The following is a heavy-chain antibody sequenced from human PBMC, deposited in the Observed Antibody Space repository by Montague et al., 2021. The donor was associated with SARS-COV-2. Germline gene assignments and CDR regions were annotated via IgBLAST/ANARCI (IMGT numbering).Heavy chain of an antibody. D-gene: IGHD1-14*01. J-gene: IGHJ4*02. CDR1: GGSLSGYY. CDR2: INHSGST. CDR3: ARGILEPLDY. V-gene: IGHV4-34*01. Sequence: SETLSLTCAVYGGSLSGYYWSWIRQPPGKGLEWIGEINHSGSTNYNPSLKGRVTISVDTSKNQFSLKLSSVTAADTAVYYCARGILEPLDYLGQGTLVTVSS.